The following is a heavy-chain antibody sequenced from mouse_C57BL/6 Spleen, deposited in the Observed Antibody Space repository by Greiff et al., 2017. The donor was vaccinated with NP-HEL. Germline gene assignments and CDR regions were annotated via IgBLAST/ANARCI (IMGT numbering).Heavy chain of an antibody. D-gene: IGHD1-1*01. CDR2: FYPGSGSI. J-gene: IGHJ2*01. V-gene: IGHV1-62-2*01. CDR3: SRHEVYYYGSSYGYFDY. CDR1: GYTFTEYT. Sequence: VQLQQSGAELVKPGASVKLSCKASGYTFTEYTIHWVKQRSGQGLEWIGWFYPGSGSIKYNEKFKDKATLTADKSSSTVYMELSRLTSEDSAVYFCSRHEVYYYGSSYGYFDYWGQGTTLTVSS.